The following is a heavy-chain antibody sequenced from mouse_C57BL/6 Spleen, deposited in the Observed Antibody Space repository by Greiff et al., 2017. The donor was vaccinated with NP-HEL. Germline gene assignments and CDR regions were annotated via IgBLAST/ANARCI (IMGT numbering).Heavy chain of an antibody. CDR3: ARGWDGGDFDY. J-gene: IGHJ2*01. Sequence: EVQLVESGPELVKPGASVKISCKASGYSFTGYYMNWVKQSPEKSLEWIGEINPSTGGTTYNQKFKAKATLTVDKSSSTAYMQLKSLTSEDSAVYYCARGWDGGDFDYWGQGTTLTVSS. CDR1: GYSFTGYY. D-gene: IGHD4-1*01. CDR2: INPSTGGT. V-gene: IGHV1-42*01.